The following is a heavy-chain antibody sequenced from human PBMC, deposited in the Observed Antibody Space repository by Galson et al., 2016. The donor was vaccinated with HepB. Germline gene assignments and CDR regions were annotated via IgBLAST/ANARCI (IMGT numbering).Heavy chain of an antibody. CDR3: VREDYGDDPIYYYYGMDV. Sequence: SLRLSCAASGFAFSSHWMHWVRQAPGKGLVWVSRINGDGSSTIYADSVKGRFTISSDNAKNTVDLQMNSLRAEDTAVYYCVREDYGDDPIYYYYGMDVWGQGTTVTVSS. CDR1: GFAFSSHW. CDR2: INGDGSST. J-gene: IGHJ6*02. D-gene: IGHD4-17*01. V-gene: IGHV3-74*01.